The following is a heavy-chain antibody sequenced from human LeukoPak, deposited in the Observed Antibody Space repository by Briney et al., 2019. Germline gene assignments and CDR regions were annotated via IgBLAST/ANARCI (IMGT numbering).Heavy chain of an antibody. CDR1: GGSISSYY. D-gene: IGHD2-15*01. V-gene: IGHV4-59*01. CDR3: ARGVAYYYGTDV. CDR2: IYYSGST. Sequence: PSETLSLTRTVSGGSISSYYWSWIRQPPGKGLEWIGYIYYSGSTNYNPSLKSRVTISVDTSKNQFSLELSSVTAADTAVYYCARGVAYYYGTDVWGQGTTVTVSS. J-gene: IGHJ6*02.